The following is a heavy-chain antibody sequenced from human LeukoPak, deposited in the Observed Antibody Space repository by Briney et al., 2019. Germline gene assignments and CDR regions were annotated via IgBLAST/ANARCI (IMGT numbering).Heavy chain of an antibody. Sequence: GSLRLSCAASGFTFRNYNMNWVRQAPGKGLEWVSYISSSSSTIYYAGPVKGRFTISRDNAKNSLHLQMNSLRAEDTAVYYCARDSDPFSGYYDYWGQGTLVTVSS. D-gene: IGHD2-15*01. CDR2: ISSSSSTI. V-gene: IGHV3-48*01. CDR1: GFTFRNYN. CDR3: ARDSDPFSGYYDY. J-gene: IGHJ4*02.